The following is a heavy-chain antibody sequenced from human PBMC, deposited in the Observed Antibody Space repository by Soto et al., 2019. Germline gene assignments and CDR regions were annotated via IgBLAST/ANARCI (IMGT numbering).Heavy chain of an antibody. J-gene: IGHJ4*01. CDR3: ARLEWSSLLWFGELLPPPAGFDY. CDR2: ISAYNGNT. V-gene: IGHV1-18*01. D-gene: IGHD3-10*01. CDR1: GYTFTSYG. Sequence: ASVKVSCKASGYTFTSYGISWVRQAPGQGLEWMGWISAYNGNTNYAQKLQGRGTMTTDTSTSTAYMELRSLRSDDTAVYYCARLEWSSLLWFGELLPPPAGFDYWGHGTLVSVSS.